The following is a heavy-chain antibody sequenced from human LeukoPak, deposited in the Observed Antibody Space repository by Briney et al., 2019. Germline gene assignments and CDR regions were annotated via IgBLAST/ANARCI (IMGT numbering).Heavy chain of an antibody. V-gene: IGHV3-30*01. J-gene: IGHJ4*02. Sequence: GGSLRLSCAASGFTFSSYAMHWVRQAPGKGLEWVAITSYDGSNKNYVDFVKARFTISRDNSKNTLYLQMNSLRTEDTAVYFCAREGSSSSFDYWGQGTLVTVSS. CDR2: TSYDGSNK. CDR3: AREGSSSSFDY. D-gene: IGHD6-19*01. CDR1: GFTFSSYA.